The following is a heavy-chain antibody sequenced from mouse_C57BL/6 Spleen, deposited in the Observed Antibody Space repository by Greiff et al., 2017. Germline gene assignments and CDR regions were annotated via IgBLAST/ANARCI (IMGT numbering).Heavy chain of an antibody. J-gene: IGHJ1*03. CDR2: IDPYDSET. CDR1: GYTFTSYC. CDR3: ARAYSGYFDV. Sequence: QVQLQQPGAELVRPGSSVKLSCKASGYTFTSYCMNWVKQRPIQGLEWIGNIDPYDSETNYNQKFKDKATLTVDKSSSTAYMQLRSLTSEDAAVYDCARAYSGYFDVWGTGTTVTVSS. V-gene: IGHV1-52*01.